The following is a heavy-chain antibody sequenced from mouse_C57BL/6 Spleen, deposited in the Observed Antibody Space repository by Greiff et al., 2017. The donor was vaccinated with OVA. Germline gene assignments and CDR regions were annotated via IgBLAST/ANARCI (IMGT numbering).Heavy chain of an antibody. J-gene: IGHJ1*03. D-gene: IGHD2-1*01. CDR3: ARHYGNRHWYFDV. V-gene: IGHV5-4*03. CDR1: GFTFSSYA. CDR2: ISDGGSYT. Sequence: EVNVVESGGGLVKPGGSLKLSCAASGFTFSSYAMSWVRQTPEKRLEWVATISDGGSYTYYPDNVKGRFTISRDNAKNNLYLQMSHLKSEDTALYSCARHYGNRHWYFDVWGTGTTVTVSS.